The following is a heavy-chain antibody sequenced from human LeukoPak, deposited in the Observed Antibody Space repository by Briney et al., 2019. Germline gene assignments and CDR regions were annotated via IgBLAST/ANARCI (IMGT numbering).Heavy chain of an antibody. D-gene: IGHD2-2*01. Sequence: ASVKVSCKASGYTFTGYYMHWVRQAPGQGLEWMGWINPNSGGTNYAQKFQGRATMTRDTSISTAYMEVSRLRSDDTAVYYCARGDKYQLLLVDYWGQGTLVTVSS. V-gene: IGHV1-2*02. J-gene: IGHJ4*02. CDR1: GYTFTGYY. CDR2: INPNSGGT. CDR3: ARGDKYQLLLVDY.